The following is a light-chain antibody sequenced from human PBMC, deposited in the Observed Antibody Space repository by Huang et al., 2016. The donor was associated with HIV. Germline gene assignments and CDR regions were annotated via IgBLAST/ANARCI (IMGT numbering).Light chain of an antibody. CDR3: QQYNDLPRT. CDR2: DAS. V-gene: IGKV3-15*01. J-gene: IGKJ1*01. Sequence: EIVMTQSPATLSVSPGERAILSCRASQSITRMLAWYQQKPGQAPRLLIYDASTRATGIPTRFSASSAGTEYTLTISGLQSEDFAVYYCQQYNDLPRTFGQGTKVEIK. CDR1: QSITRM.